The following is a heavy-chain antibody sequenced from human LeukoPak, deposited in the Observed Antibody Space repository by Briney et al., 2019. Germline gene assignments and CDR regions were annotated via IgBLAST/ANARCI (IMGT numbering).Heavy chain of an antibody. Sequence: GGSLRLSCAASGFTVSSNYMSWVRQAPGKGLEWVSVIYSGGSTYYADSVKGRFTISRHNSKNTLYLQMNSLSAEDTAVYYCAREFNSGWFDPWGQGTLVTVSS. J-gene: IGHJ5*02. CDR2: IYSGGST. CDR3: AREFNSGWFDP. V-gene: IGHV3-53*04. D-gene: IGHD4-23*01. CDR1: GFTVSSNY.